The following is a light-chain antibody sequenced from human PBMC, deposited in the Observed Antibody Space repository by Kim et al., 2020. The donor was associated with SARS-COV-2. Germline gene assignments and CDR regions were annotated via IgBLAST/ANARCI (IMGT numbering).Light chain of an antibody. CDR2: DVS. CDR3: SSYTSNNTYV. V-gene: IGLV2-14*03. CDR1: GSDVVNYNS. J-gene: IGLJ1*01. Sequence: GQSIPISCTGTGSDVVNYNSVSWYQQHPGKAPKLMIYDVSNRPSGASDRFSGSKSDNTASLTISGLQAEDEADYYCSSYTSNNTYVFGTGTKVTVL.